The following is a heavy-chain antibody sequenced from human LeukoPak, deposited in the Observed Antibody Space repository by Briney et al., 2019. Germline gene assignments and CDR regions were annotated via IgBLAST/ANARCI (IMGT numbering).Heavy chain of an antibody. CDR2: INHSGST. CDR3: ARFGAVAAHDY. D-gene: IGHD6-19*01. CDR1: GGSFSGYY. J-gene: IGHJ4*02. V-gene: IGHV4-34*01. Sequence: SETLSLTCAVYGGSFSGYYWSWIRQPSGKGLEWIGEINHSGSTNYNPSLKSRVTISVDTSKNQFSLKLSSVTAADTAVYYCARFGAVAAHDYWGQGTLVTVSS.